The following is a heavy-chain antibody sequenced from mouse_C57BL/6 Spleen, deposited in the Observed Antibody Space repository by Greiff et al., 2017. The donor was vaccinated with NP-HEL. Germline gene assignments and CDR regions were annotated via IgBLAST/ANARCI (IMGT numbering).Heavy chain of an antibody. V-gene: IGHV1-64*01. CDR1: GYTFTSYW. CDR3: ARDWGAWFDY. CDR2: IHPNSGST. D-gene: IGHD2-13*01. J-gene: IGHJ3*01. Sequence: QVQLQQPGAELVKPGASVKLSCKASGYTFTSYWMHWVKQRPGQGLEWIGMIHPNSGSTNYNEKFKGKATLTVDKSSSTAYMQLSSLTSEDSAVYYCARDWGAWFDYWGQGTLVTVSA.